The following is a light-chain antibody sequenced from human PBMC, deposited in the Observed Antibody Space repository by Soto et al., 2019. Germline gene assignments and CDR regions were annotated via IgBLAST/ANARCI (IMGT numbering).Light chain of an antibody. CDR3: ASWDDTLNAPV. V-gene: IGLV1-44*01. CDR1: SSNIGSNT. Sequence: QSVLTQPPSASGTPGQRVTISCSGGSSNIGSNTVNWYQHLPGTAPKLLIYSNNQRPSGVPDRFSGSMSGSAASLAISGLQSEDEADYYCASWDDTLNAPVFGGGTKVTVL. CDR2: SNN. J-gene: IGLJ2*01.